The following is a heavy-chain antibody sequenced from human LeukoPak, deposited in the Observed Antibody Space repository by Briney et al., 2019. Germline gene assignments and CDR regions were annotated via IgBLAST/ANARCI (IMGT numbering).Heavy chain of an antibody. CDR3: ARAPYYYGSGSQTGDDWFDP. J-gene: IGHJ5*02. Sequence: ASVKVSCKASGYTFTGYYMHWVRQAPGQGLEWMGWINPNSVGTNYAQKFQGRVTMTRDTSISTAYMELSRLRSDDTAVYYCARAPYYYGSGSQTGDDWFDPWGQGTLVTVSS. CDR2: INPNSVGT. D-gene: IGHD3-10*01. V-gene: IGHV1-2*02. CDR1: GYTFTGYY.